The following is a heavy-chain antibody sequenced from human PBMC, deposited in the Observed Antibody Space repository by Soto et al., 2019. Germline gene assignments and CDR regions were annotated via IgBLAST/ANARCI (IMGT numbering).Heavy chain of an antibody. CDR3: AKDRFGEYSGYDFGD. D-gene: IGHD5-12*01. V-gene: IGHV3-30*18. Sequence: PGGSLRLSCAASGLTFSSYGMHWVRQAPGKGLEWVAVISYDGSNKYYADSVKGRFTISRDNSKNTLYLQMNSLRAEDTAVYYCAKDRFGEYSGYDFGDWGKGTLVTVSS. CDR1: GLTFSSYG. CDR2: ISYDGSNK. J-gene: IGHJ4*02.